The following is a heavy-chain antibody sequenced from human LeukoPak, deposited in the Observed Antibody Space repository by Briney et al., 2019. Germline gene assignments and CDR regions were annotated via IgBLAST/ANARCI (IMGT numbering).Heavy chain of an antibody. CDR1: GFTFSTYV. CDR2: ISDGGRHN. CDR3: ARVYLERLTAGYFDH. D-gene: IGHD2-8*01. J-gene: IGHJ4*02. Sequence: GGSLRLSCAASGFTFSTYVMNWVRQAPGKGLEWVAVISDGGRHNYYADSVKGRFTISRDNSKSTLYLQMNSLRDDDSAAYFCARVYLERLTAGYFDHWGQGTQLTVSP. V-gene: IGHV3-30*04.